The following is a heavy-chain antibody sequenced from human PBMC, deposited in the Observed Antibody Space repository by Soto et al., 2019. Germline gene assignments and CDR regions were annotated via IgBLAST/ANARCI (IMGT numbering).Heavy chain of an antibody. CDR1: GFTFSSYA. D-gene: IGHD1-7*01. V-gene: IGHV3-30-3*01. CDR2: ISYDGSNK. Sequence: QVQLVESGGGVVQPGRSLRLSCAASGFTFSSYAMHWVRQAPGKGLEWVAVISYDGSNKYYADSVKGRFTISRDNSKNTLYLQMNSLRAEDTAVYYCARERKRGTYYYYYYGMDVRGQGTTVTVSS. J-gene: IGHJ6*02. CDR3: ARERKRGTYYYYYYGMDV.